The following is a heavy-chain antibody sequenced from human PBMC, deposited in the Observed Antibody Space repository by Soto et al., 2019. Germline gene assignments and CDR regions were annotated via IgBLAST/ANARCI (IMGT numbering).Heavy chain of an antibody. CDR1: GFAVSSKY. V-gene: IGHV3-53*01. D-gene: IGHD6-19*01. Sequence: EVQLVESGGGLIQPGGSLRLSCAASGFAVSSKYMTWVRQAPGKGLEWVSVIYGGGTTYYADSVKGRFTISRDTSKNTLYLQMNSLRAQDTAWHWCVHTTGWPGFDFWGQGTLVTVSS. CDR2: IYGGGTT. CDR3: VHTTGWPGFDF. J-gene: IGHJ4*02.